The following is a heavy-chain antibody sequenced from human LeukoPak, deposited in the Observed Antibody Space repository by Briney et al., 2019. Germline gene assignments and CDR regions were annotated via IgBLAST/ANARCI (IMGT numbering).Heavy chain of an antibody. Sequence: GGSLRLSCAASGFTFSSYWMSWVRQAPGKGLEWAANMKQDGSLKYYVDSVKGRFTISRDNAKNSLYLQMNSLRAEDTAVYYCVRGRRLWFGDDYFDYWGQGTLVTVSS. J-gene: IGHJ4*02. D-gene: IGHD3-10*01. CDR3: VRGRRLWFGDDYFDY. V-gene: IGHV3-7*01. CDR2: MKQDGSLK. CDR1: GFTFSSYW.